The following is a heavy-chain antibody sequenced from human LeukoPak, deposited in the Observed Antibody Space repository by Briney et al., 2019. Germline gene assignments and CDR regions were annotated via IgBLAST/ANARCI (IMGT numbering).Heavy chain of an antibody. D-gene: IGHD2-2*01. CDR3: ARAKLVVVPAATPPGY. Sequence: ASVKVSCKASGYTFTGYYIHWVRQAPGQDLEWMGWIDPNSGGTNYAQKFQGRVTMTRDTSISTVYMELSRLRSDDTAVYYCARAKLVVVPAATPPGYWGQGTLVTVSS. V-gene: IGHV1-2*02. CDR1: GYTFTGYY. J-gene: IGHJ4*02. CDR2: IDPNSGGT.